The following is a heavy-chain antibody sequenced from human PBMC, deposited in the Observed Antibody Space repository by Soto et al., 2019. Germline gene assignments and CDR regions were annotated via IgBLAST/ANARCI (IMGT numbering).Heavy chain of an antibody. CDR3: AREPQDGSGSYFDS. D-gene: IGHD3-10*01. CDR2: IIPIFGTA. J-gene: IGHJ4*02. V-gene: IGHV1-69*06. CDR1: GGTLSTYA. Sequence: QVQLVQSGAEVKKPGSSVKVSCKASGGTLSTYAISWVRQAPGQGLEWMGGIIPIFGTANYAQMFQGRVTITADKSTSTAYMELSSLPSADTAVYYCAREPQDGSGSYFDSWGQGTLVTVSS.